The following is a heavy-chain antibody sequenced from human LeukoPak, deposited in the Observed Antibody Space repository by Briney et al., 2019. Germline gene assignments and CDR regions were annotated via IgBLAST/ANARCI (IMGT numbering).Heavy chain of an antibody. CDR3: AKAASKRTDYGDYAFYYYMDV. V-gene: IGHV3-30*18. Sequence: GGSLRLSCEASGFTFNTYYMSWVRQAPGKGLEWVAVISYDGSNKYYADSVKGRFTISRDDSKNTLYLQMNSLRAEDTAVYYCAKAASKRTDYGDYAFYYYMDVWGKGTTVTISS. CDR2: ISYDGSNK. CDR1: GFTFNTYY. D-gene: IGHD4-17*01. J-gene: IGHJ6*03.